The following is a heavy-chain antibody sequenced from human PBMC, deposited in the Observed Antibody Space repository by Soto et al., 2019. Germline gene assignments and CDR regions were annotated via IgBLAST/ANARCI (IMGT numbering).Heavy chain of an antibody. CDR2: INHSGST. V-gene: IGHV4-34*01. CDR3: ARLGLGGVGATLIDY. D-gene: IGHD1-26*01. Sequence: QVQLQQWGAGLLKPSETLSLTCAVYGGSFSGYYWSWIRQPPGKGLEWIGEINHSGSTNYNPSLKSRATISVDTSKNQFSLKLSSVTAADTAVYYCARLGLGGVGATLIDYWGQGTLVTVSS. J-gene: IGHJ4*02. CDR1: GGSFSGYY.